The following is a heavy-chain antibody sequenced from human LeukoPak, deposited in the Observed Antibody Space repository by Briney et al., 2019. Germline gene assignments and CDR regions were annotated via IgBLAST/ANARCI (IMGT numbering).Heavy chain of an antibody. CDR1: GGSFSGYY. Sequence: SETLSLTCAVYGGSFSGYYWSWIRQPPGKGLEWIGEINHSGSTNYNPSLKSRVTISVDTSKNQFTLKLSSVTAADTAVYYCARHLFFIGYSYGYKSHFDYWGQGTLVTVSS. CDR2: INHSGST. D-gene: IGHD5-18*01. J-gene: IGHJ4*02. CDR3: ARHLFFIGYSYGYKSHFDY. V-gene: IGHV4-34*01.